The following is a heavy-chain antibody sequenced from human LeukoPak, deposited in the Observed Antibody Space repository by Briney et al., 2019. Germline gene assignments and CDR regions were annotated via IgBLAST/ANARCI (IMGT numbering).Heavy chain of an antibody. J-gene: IGHJ2*01. CDR3: ARAGRVTTTYWYFDL. D-gene: IGHD4-17*01. V-gene: IGHV3-30*03. CDR2: ISYDGSNK. Sequence: GGSLRLSCAASGFTFSSYEMNWVRQAPGKGLEWVAVISYDGSNKHYADSVKGRFTISRDNSKNTMYLQMNSLRGEDTAVYYCARAGRVTTTYWYFDLWGRGTLVTVSS. CDR1: GFTFSSYE.